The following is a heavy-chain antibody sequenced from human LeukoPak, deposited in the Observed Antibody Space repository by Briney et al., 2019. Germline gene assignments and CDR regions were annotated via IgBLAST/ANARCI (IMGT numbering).Heavy chain of an antibody. CDR1: GSTFSSYG. CDR3: AKDSYQLLSGDAFDI. CDR2: IWYDGSNK. Sequence: GGSLRLSCAASGSTFSSYGMNWVRQAPGKGLEWVAVIWYDGSNKYYADSVKGRFTISRDNSKNTLYLQMNSLRVEDTAVYYCAKDSYQLLSGDAFDIWGQGTMVTVSS. J-gene: IGHJ3*02. V-gene: IGHV3-33*06. D-gene: IGHD2-2*01.